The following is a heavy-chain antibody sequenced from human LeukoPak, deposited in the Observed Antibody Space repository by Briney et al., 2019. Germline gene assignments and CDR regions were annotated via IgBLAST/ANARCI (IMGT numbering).Heavy chain of an antibody. V-gene: IGHV1-46*01. J-gene: IGHJ6*02. CDR2: INPSGGST. D-gene: IGHD5-18*01. CDR1: GYTFTSYY. Sequence: ASVKVSCKASGYTFTSYYMHWVRQAPGQGLEWMGIINPSGGSTSYAQKFQGRVTMTRDTSTSTVYMELSSLRSEDTAVYYCVGIGGVAAMVRGMDVWGQGNTVTVSS. CDR3: VGIGGVAAMVRGMDV.